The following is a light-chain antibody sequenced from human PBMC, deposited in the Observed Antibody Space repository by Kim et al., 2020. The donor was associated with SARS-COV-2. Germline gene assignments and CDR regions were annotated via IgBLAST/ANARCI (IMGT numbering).Light chain of an antibody. CDR3: SSYTSSSTWV. Sequence: QSALTQPASVSGSPGQSLTISCTGTSSDVGGYNYVSWYQQHPGKAPKLMIYDVSKRPSGVSNRFSGSKSGNTASLTISGLQAADEADYYCSSYTSSSTWVFGGGTQLTVL. CDR2: DVS. J-gene: IGLJ3*02. V-gene: IGLV2-14*01. CDR1: SSDVGGYNY.